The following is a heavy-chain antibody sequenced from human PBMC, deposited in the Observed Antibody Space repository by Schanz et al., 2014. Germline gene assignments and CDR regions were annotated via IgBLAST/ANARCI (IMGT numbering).Heavy chain of an antibody. Sequence: EVQLAESGGGLVQPGGSLRLSCAASGFTFSTSTMHWVRQAPGKGLEWVANIKKDGSEKYYVDSVKGRFTISRDNAKNSLFLQMNSLRPEDTAVYYCVRDSFFAFDYWGQGTLVTVSS. CDR1: GFTFSTST. CDR3: VRDSFFAFDY. J-gene: IGHJ4*02. V-gene: IGHV3-7*01. D-gene: IGHD3-3*01. CDR2: IKKDGSEK.